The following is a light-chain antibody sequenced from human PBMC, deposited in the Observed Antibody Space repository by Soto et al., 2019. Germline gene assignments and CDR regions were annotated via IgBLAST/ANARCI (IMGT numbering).Light chain of an antibody. CDR2: EVT. CDR1: RSDVGGYNS. CDR3: FSYAGSSIWV. V-gene: IGLV2-23*02. J-gene: IGLJ3*02. Sequence: QSVLTQPASVSRSPGQSITLACTGTRSDVGGYNSIAWYQQLPGKAPRVMIFEVTKRPSGISNRFSGSKSGSTASLTISGLQAEDEADYFCFSYAGSSIWVFGGGTKLTVL.